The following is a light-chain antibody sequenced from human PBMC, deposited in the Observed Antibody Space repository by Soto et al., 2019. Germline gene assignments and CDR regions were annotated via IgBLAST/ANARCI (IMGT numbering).Light chain of an antibody. V-gene: IGLV2-23*01. CDR1: SSDVGSYYL. CDR2: EDN. Sequence: QSVLTQPASVSGSPGQSITISCTGTSSDVGSYYLVSWYQQHPGEAPKLMIYEDNKRPSGVSNRFSGSKSGNTASLTISGLQPGDAADYYCCSYAGDTLWVFGGGTKLTVL. J-gene: IGLJ3*02. CDR3: CSYAGDTLWV.